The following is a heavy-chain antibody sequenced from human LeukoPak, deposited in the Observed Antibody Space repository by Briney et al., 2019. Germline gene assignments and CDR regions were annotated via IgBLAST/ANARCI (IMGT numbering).Heavy chain of an antibody. CDR1: GFPFGDPA. Sequence: PGGPLSLPGAASGFPFGDPALTWVRQAPGGGLEWVSGISRSGDRTYTADSVKGRFTISRDNSKKTLYLQMSSLRVEDTAVYYCAKGNWNDDWGQGTPVTVSS. V-gene: IGHV3-23*01. CDR3: AKGNWNDD. CDR2: ISRSGDRT. J-gene: IGHJ5*02.